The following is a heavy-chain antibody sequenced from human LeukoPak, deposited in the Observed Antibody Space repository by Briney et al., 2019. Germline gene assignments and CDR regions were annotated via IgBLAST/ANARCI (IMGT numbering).Heavy chain of an antibody. CDR2: IYYSGST. CDR3: ASLFSSGSYRWDFDY. D-gene: IGHD1-26*01. V-gene: IGHV4-31*03. J-gene: IGHJ4*02. CDR1: GGSISSGGYY. Sequence: PSQTLSLTCTVSGGSISSGGYYWSWIRQHPGKGLEWIGYIYYSGSTYYNPSLESRVTISVDTSKNQFSLKLSSVTAADTAVYYCASLFSSGSYRWDFDYWGQGTLVTVSS.